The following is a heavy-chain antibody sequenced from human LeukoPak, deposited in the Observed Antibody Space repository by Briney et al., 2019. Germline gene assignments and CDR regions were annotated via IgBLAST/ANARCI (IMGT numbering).Heavy chain of an antibody. CDR2: ISGSGGST. CDR3: AKVVATIRWFDY. CDR1: GFTFSSYA. V-gene: IGHV3-23*01. D-gene: IGHD5-24*01. Sequence: QSGGSLKLSCAASGFTFSSYAMSWVRQAPGKGLEWVSAISGSGGSTYYADSVKGRFTISRDNSKNTLYLQMNSLRAEDTAVYCCAKVVATIRWFDYWGQGTLVTVSS. J-gene: IGHJ4*02.